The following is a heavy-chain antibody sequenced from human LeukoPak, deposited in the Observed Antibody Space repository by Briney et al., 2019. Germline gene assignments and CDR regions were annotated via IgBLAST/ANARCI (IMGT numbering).Heavy chain of an antibody. V-gene: IGHV4-34*01. D-gene: IGHD1-26*01. Sequence: SETLSLTCAVYGGSFSGYYWSWIRQPPGKGLEWIGEINHSGSTNYNPSLKSRVTISVDTSKNQFSLKLSSVTAADTAVYYCARGLKVGAPDYWGQGTLVTVSS. CDR3: ARGLKVGAPDY. J-gene: IGHJ4*02. CDR1: GGSFSGYY. CDR2: INHSGST.